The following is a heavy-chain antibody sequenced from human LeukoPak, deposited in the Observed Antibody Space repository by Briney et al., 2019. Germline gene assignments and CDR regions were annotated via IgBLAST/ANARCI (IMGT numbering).Heavy chain of an antibody. D-gene: IGHD2-15*01. Sequence: SVEVSCKASGFTFATSAMQWLRQARGQRLEWIGWILVGSGDTNYAQKFHERVTITRDMSTNTAYMELSSLRSEDTAVYYCTAETRTYCSGGSCPDHWGQGTLVTVSS. V-gene: IGHV1-58*02. CDR2: ILVGSGDT. CDR1: GFTFATSA. J-gene: IGHJ4*02. CDR3: TAETRTYCSGGSCPDH.